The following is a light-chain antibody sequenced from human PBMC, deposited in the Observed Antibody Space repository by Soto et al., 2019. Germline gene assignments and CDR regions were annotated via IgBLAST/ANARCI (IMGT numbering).Light chain of an antibody. V-gene: IGLV6-57*02. Sequence: LTQPASVSGSPGQSITISCAGTSSDVGAYNYVQWYQQRPGSAPTTVIYEDNQRPSGVPDRFSGSIDSSSNSASLTISGLKTEDEADYYCQSYDSSNQVFGGGTQLTVL. CDR1: SDVGAYNY. CDR2: EDN. J-gene: IGLJ2*01. CDR3: QSYDSSNQV.